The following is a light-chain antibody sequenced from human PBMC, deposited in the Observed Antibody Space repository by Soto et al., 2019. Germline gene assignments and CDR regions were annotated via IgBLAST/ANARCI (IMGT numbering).Light chain of an antibody. J-gene: IGKJ1*01. Sequence: DIQMTQSRSTLSASVGDRVTITCRASQSITNRLAWYQQKPGKAPKVLIYDASSLESGVPSRFSGIGSGTEFILTISSLPPDDFATDYCQHYGGLWTFGQGTKVDIK. CDR1: QSITNR. V-gene: IGKV1-5*01. CDR3: QHYGGLWT. CDR2: DAS.